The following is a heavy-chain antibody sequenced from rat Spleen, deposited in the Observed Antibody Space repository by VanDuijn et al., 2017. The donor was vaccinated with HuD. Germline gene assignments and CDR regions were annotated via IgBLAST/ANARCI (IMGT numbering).Heavy chain of an antibody. Sequence: EVQLVESGGGLVQPGRSLKLSCVASGFTFSSYWMYWIRQAPGKGLEWVASITNAAGKVYYPDSVKGRFTISRDTAQNILYLQINSPRSEDTAIYYCVREELGVRDWGQGVMVTVSP. CDR1: GFTFSSYW. J-gene: IGHJ2*01. CDR3: VREELGVRD. CDR2: ITNAAGKV. D-gene: IGHD5-1*01. V-gene: IGHV5-31*01.